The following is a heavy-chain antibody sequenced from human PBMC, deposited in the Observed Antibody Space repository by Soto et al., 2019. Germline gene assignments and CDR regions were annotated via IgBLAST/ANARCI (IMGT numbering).Heavy chain of an antibody. Sequence: EVQLVESGGGLVQPGGSLRLSCAASGFTFIDYYMDWVRQAPGKGLEWLGRIRNRADSYTTEYAAPLKGRLTISRDDSKNSVYLQMNSLETEDTAVYYCAAIRGVVGYWGQGTLVTVSS. CDR2: IRNRADSYTT. V-gene: IGHV3-72*01. D-gene: IGHD3-10*01. CDR1: GFTFIDYY. CDR3: AAIRGVVGY. J-gene: IGHJ4*02.